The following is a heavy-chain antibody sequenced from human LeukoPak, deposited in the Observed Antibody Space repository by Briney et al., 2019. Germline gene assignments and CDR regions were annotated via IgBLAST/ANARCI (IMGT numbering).Heavy chain of an antibody. CDR2: IYSGGST. J-gene: IGHJ4*02. CDR1: GGSISSSSYY. V-gene: IGHV3-66*01. Sequence: ETLSLTCTVSGGSISSSSYYWGWIRQPPGKGLEWVSVIYSGGSTYYADSVKGRFTISRDNSKNTLYLQMNSLRAEDTAVYYCARAGPSSSWHQFDYWGQGTLVTVSS. D-gene: IGHD6-13*01. CDR3: ARAGPSSSWHQFDY.